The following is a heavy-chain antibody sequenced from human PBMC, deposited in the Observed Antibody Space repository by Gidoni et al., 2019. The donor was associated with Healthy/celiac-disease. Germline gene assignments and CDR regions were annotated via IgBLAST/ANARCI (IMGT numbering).Heavy chain of an antibody. V-gene: IGHV4-30-2*01. CDR3: ARAVDYDSSGYPSPFDY. Sequence: QLQLQESGSGLVKPSQTLSLTCPVPGGSFSRGGYSWSWIRQPPGKGLEWIGYIYHSGSTYYNPSLKSRVTISVDRSKNQFSLKLSSVTAADTAVYYCARAVDYDSSGYPSPFDYWGQGTLVTVSS. D-gene: IGHD3-22*01. CDR1: GGSFSRGGYS. CDR2: IYHSGST. J-gene: IGHJ4*02.